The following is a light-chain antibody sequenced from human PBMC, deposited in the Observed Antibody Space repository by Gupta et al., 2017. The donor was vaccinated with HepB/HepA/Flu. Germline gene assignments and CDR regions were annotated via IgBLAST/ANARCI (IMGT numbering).Light chain of an antibody. CDR1: NSNIGAGYD. V-gene: IGLV1-40*01. CDR2: GNS. Sequence: QSVLTQPPSVSGAPGQRVTLSCYGRNSNIGAGYDVHWYQQLPGKAPKILIHGNSNRPSGVPDRFSGSKSGTSASLAITGLQADDEADYYCQSYDSSRSGVVFGGGTKLTVL. CDR3: QSYDSSRSGVV. J-gene: IGLJ3*02.